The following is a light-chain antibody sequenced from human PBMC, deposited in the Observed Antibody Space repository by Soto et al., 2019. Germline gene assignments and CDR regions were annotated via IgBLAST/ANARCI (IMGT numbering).Light chain of an antibody. Sequence: EIVMTQSTVTLSVSPGERATLSCRASQSVTRNVAWYQQKPGQAPTIPIYGASTRATGIPARFSGSGSGTDFTLTIVSLQSEDFAVYYCQQYNNWPPWTFGQGTKVDIK. CDR2: GAS. CDR1: QSVTRN. CDR3: QQYNNWPPWT. V-gene: IGKV3-15*01. J-gene: IGKJ1*01.